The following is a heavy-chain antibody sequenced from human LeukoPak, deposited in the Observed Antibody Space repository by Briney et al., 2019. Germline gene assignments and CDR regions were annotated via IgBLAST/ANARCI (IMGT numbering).Heavy chain of an antibody. Sequence: GGSLRLSCAASGLTFSTYNMNWVRQAPGKGLEWVSSISSSNYIYYADSVKGRFTISRDNAKNSLYLQMNSLRAEDTDVYYCARDVGASAPDAFDIWGQGTMVTVSS. J-gene: IGHJ3*02. V-gene: IGHV3-21*01. CDR2: ISSSNYI. D-gene: IGHD1-26*01. CDR3: ARDVGASAPDAFDI. CDR1: GLTFSTYN.